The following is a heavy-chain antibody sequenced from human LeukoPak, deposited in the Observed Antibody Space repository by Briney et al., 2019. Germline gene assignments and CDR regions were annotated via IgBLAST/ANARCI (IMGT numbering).Heavy chain of an antibody. CDR1: GGSISSGDYY. V-gene: IGHV4-30-4*08. D-gene: IGHD3-16*01. CDR3: ARRPAGRGKYFDY. Sequence: SQTLSLTCTVSGGSISSGDYYWRWIRQPPGKGLEWIAYIYSSGSTYYNPSLKSRVTISVDTSKNQFSLKLSSVTAADTAVYYCARRPAGRGKYFDYWGQGTLVTVSS. J-gene: IGHJ4*02. CDR2: IYSSGST.